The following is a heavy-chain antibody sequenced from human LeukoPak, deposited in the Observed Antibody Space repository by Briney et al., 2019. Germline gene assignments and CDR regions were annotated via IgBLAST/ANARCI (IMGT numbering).Heavy chain of an antibody. CDR3: ARAAGYSYGNFDY. V-gene: IGHV3-7*01. CDR1: GFTFSSYW. J-gene: IGHJ4*02. D-gene: IGHD5-18*01. Sequence: GGSLRLSCAASGFTFSSYWMTWVRQAPGKGLEWVANIKQDGSEKYYVDSVKGRFTISRDNAKNSLYLQMNSLRAEDTAVYYCARAAGYSYGNFDYWGQGTLVTVSS. CDR2: IKQDGSEK.